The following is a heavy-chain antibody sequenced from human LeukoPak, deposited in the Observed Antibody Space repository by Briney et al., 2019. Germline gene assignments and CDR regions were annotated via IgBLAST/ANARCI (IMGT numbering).Heavy chain of an antibody. CDR1: GGTFSSYA. D-gene: IGHD6-13*01. CDR2: IIPILGIA. J-gene: IGHJ5*02. V-gene: IGHV1-69*04. CDR3: ARGESSSWYDP. Sequence: ASAKVSCKASGGTFSSYAISWVRQAPGQGLEWMGRIIPILGIANYAQKFQGRVTITADKSTSTAYMELSSLRSEDTAVYYCARGESSSWYDPWGQGTLVTVSS.